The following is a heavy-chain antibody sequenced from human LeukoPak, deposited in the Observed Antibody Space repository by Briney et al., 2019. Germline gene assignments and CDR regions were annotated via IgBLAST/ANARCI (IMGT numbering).Heavy chain of an antibody. D-gene: IGHD2-2*01. Sequence: ASVKVSCKASGYTFTGYYMHWVRQAPGQGLEWMGWINPSSGGTNYAQKFQGRVTMTRDTSISTAYMELSRLRSDDTAVYYCARDVGEYCSSVSCYASDYWGQGTLVTVSS. V-gene: IGHV1-2*02. CDR2: INPSSGGT. CDR1: GYTFTGYY. J-gene: IGHJ4*02. CDR3: ARDVGEYCSSVSCYASDY.